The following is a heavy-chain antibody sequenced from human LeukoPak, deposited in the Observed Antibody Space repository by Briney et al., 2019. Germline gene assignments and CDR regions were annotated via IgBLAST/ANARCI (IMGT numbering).Heavy chain of an antibody. CDR1: GFTFSRSW. J-gene: IGHJ4*02. V-gene: IGHV3-7*01. Sequence: AGGSLRLSCTTSGFTFSRSWMTWVRQAPGKGLEWVADIKEDGSTKYYADSMKGRLTISRDNAKNSLYLQMNSLTAEDTAVYYCAKDGQSFEFWGQGTLVTVSS. CDR2: IKEDGSTK. CDR3: AKDGQSFEF.